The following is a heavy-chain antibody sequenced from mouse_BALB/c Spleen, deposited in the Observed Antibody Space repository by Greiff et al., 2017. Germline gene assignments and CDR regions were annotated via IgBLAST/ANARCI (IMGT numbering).Heavy chain of an antibody. V-gene: IGHV1-5*01. Sequence: VQLQQSGTVLARPGASVKMSCKASGYSFTSYWMHWVKQRPGQGLEWIGAIYPGNSDTSYNQKFKGKAKLNAVTSASTAYMELSSLTNEDSAVYYCTGTGTYWYFDVWGAGTTVTVSS. J-gene: IGHJ1*01. CDR1: GYSFTSYW. CDR3: TGTGTYWYFDV. D-gene: IGHD4-1*01. CDR2: IYPGNSDT.